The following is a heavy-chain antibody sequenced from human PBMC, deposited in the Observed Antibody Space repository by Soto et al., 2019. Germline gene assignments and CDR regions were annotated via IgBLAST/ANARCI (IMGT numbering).Heavy chain of an antibody. D-gene: IGHD3-22*01. CDR3: ARGHDSSGYYF. J-gene: IGHJ4*02. V-gene: IGHV4-31*03. Sequence: SETLSLTCTFSGGSTSIGGYDWSWIRQHPGKGLEWIGYIYYSGSTYYNPSLKSRVTISVDTSKNQFSLKLSSVTAADTAVYYCARGHDSSGYYFWGQGTMVTVSS. CDR2: IYYSGST. CDR1: GGSTSIGGYD.